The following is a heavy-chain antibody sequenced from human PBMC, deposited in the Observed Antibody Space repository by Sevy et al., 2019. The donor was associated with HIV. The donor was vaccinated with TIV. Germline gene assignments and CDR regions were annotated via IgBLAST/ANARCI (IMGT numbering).Heavy chain of an antibody. CDR2: IQSKTEGGTA. D-gene: IGHD4-17*01. J-gene: IGHJ6*02. Sequence: LGGSLRLSCAASGFTFSNVWMSWVRQAPGKGLEWVGRIQSKTEGGTADYAEPVKGRVTISREESKNTPYLQMNSLRTEDTAVYYCTTEALDYDEPDYYYYGMDVWGQGTTVTVSS. CDR3: TTEALDYDEPDYYYYGMDV. V-gene: IGHV3-15*01. CDR1: GFTFSNVW.